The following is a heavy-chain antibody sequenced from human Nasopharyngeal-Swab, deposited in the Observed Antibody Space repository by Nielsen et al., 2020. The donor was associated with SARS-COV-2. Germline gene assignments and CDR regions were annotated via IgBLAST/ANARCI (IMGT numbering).Heavy chain of an antibody. D-gene: IGHD2-2*01. CDR1: GDTFSSTNAA. CDR2: IYYRSKWYN. CDR3: ARVDCDITSCDLGYGAFDI. J-gene: IGHJ3*02. V-gene: IGHV6-1*01. Sequence: SGTLTLTCAISGDTFSSTNAAWHWIRQSQSRGLEWLGRIYYRSKWYNDSAVSVKSRITINPDTSKNQLSLQLSSVTPEDTAVYYCARVDCDITSCDLGYGAFDIWGQGTMVTVSS.